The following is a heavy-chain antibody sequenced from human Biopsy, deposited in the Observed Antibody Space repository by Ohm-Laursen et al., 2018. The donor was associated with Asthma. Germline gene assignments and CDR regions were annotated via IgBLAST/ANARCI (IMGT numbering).Heavy chain of an antibody. CDR1: GGSISSDY. D-gene: IGHD5-18*01. CDR2: IHNSGNT. J-gene: IGHJ5*02. V-gene: IGHV4-59*07. CDR3: ARGQGRGIQLWSLDP. Sequence: SDTLSLTCTVSGGSISSDYWSWLRQSPGKGLEWIGYIHNSGNTNYNPSLKSRVTISLDTSKNHFSLRLSFVTAADTAVYFCARGQGRGIQLWSLDPWGQGILVTVPS.